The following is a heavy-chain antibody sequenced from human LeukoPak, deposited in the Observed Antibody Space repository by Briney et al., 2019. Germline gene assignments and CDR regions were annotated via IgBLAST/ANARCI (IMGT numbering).Heavy chain of an antibody. CDR3: ARSGGGRYSYGYY. D-gene: IGHD5-18*01. CDR1: GFTFSSYA. J-gene: IGHJ4*02. Sequence: GGSLRLSCAASGFTFSSYAMHWVRQAPGKGLEWVAVISYDGSNKYYADSVKGRFTISRDNSKNTLYLQMNSLRAEDTAVYYCARSGGGRYSYGYYWGQGTLVTVSS. CDR2: ISYDGSNK. V-gene: IGHV3-30-3*01.